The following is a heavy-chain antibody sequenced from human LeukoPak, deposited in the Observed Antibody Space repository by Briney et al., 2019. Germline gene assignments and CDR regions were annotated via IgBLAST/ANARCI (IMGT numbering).Heavy chain of an antibody. D-gene: IGHD4-17*01. J-gene: IGHJ6*02. CDR3: ARQWGTVTTAYYYGMDV. Sequence: ASVKVSCKASGYTFTNYDINWVRQAPGQGLEWMGWINPNSGTTGYAQKFQGRVTMTRNTSISTAYMELRSLTSEDTAVYYCARQWGTVTTAYYYGMDVWGQGTTVTVSS. CDR1: GYTFTNYD. V-gene: IGHV1-8*01. CDR2: INPNSGTT.